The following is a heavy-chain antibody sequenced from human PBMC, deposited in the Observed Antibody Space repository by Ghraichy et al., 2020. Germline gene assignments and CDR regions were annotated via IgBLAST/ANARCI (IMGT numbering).Heavy chain of an antibody. Sequence: SETLSLTCTVSGGSISSSSYYWGWIRQPPGKGLEWIGSIYYSGSPYYNPSLKSRVTISVDTSKNQFSLNLSSVTAADTAVYYFARRLVVVTGPIRQPFDYWGQGILVTVSS. CDR3: ARRLVVVTGPIRQPFDY. CDR2: IYYSGSP. V-gene: IGHV4-39*01. J-gene: IGHJ4*02. D-gene: IGHD2-2*01. CDR1: GGSISSSSYY.